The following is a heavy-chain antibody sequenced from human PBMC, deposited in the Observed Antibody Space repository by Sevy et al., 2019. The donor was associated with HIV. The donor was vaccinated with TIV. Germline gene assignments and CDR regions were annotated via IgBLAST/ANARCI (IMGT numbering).Heavy chain of an antibody. CDR1: GGTFSSYG. Sequence: VKVSCKASGGTFSSYGISWVRQAPGQGLEWMGGIIPILGTVNYAKKFQGRVTITADESTKTAYMELSSLRSEDTAVYYCARGGGNGWYYFDYWGQETLVTVSS. CDR2: IIPILGTV. V-gene: IGHV1-69*01. J-gene: IGHJ4*02. D-gene: IGHD6-19*01. CDR3: ARGGGNGWYYFDY.